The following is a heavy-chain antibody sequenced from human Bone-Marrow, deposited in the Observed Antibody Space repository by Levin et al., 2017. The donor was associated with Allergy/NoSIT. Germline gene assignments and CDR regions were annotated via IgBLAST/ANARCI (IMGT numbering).Heavy chain of an antibody. CDR2: ISSSSSYI. J-gene: IGHJ4*02. V-gene: IGHV3-21*01. CDR3: ARASVCCSSGRRDFDY. Sequence: AGGSLRLSCAGSGFTFSDYTMNWVRQAPGKGLEWVSSISSSSSYIYYADSVKGRFTISRDNAKNSLYLQMNSLRAEDTAVYYCARASVCCSSGRRDFDYWGQGTLVTVSS. D-gene: IGHD3-10*01. CDR1: GFTFSDYT.